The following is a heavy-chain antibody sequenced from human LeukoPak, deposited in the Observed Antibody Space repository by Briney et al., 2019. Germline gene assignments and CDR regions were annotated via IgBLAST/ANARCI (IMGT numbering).Heavy chain of an antibody. CDR1: GYTFTGFY. CDR2: INPNSGGT. CDR3: ARDRSGDWYYDYVWGSYRGFDY. V-gene: IGHV1-2*02. D-gene: IGHD3-16*02. Sequence: ASVKVSCKASGYTFTGFYMHWVRQAPGQGLEWMGWINPNSGGTNYAQKFQGRVTMTRDTSISTAYMELRSLRSDDTAVYYCARDRSGDWYYDYVWGSYRGFDYWGQGTLVTVSS. J-gene: IGHJ4*02.